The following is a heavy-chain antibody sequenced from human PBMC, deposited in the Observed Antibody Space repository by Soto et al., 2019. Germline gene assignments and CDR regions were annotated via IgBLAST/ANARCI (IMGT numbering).Heavy chain of an antibody. Sequence: SETLSLTCTVSGGSISSNYLTWMRQPPGKGLEWIGYVYNSGSTNYNPSLKSRVTISEDTSKSQFSLKVNSMTAADTAVYYCARYRREAVAGYTLDNWGQGILVTVYS. D-gene: IGHD6-13*01. V-gene: IGHV4-59*01. J-gene: IGHJ4*02. CDR1: GGSISSNY. CDR3: ARYRREAVAGYTLDN. CDR2: VYNSGST.